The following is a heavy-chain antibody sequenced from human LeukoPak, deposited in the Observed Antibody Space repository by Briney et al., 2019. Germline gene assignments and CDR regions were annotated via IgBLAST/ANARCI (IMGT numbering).Heavy chain of an antibody. J-gene: IGHJ4*02. CDR2: IYYSGST. CDR1: GGSISSYY. CDR3: ASEPADYYDSSGRNC. D-gene: IGHD3-22*01. V-gene: IGHV4-59*08. Sequence: SETLSLTCTVSGGSISSYYWSWIRQPPGKGLEWIGYIYYSGSTNYNPSLKSRVTISVDTSKNQFSLKLSSVTAADTAVYYCASEPADYYDSSGRNCWGQGTLVTVSS.